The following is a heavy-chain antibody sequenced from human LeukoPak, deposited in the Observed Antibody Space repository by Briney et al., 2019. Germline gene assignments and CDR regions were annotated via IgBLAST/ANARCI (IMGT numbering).Heavy chain of an antibody. CDR2: IYYSGST. D-gene: IGHD3-3*01. CDR1: GDSISYFY. Sequence: PSETLSLTCSVSGDSISYFYWSWIRQPPGKGLEWIGYIYYSGSTNYNPSLKSRVTISVDTSKNQFSLKLSSVTAADTAVYYCARDLSGYVDYWGQGTLVTVSS. V-gene: IGHV4-59*01. CDR3: ARDLSGYVDY. J-gene: IGHJ4*02.